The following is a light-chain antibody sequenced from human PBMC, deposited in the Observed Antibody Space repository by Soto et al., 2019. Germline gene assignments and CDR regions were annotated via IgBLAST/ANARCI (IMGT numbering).Light chain of an antibody. CDR3: SSFTSKSTLR. J-gene: IGLJ2*01. CDR2: EVR. CDR1: IRDVGAYNL. Sequence: QSVLTQPASVSGSPGQSITISCAGTIRDVGAYNLVSWYQQYPGRAPQLILYEVRNRPSGISFRFSGFKSGNTASLTISGLQAEDEADYYCSSFTSKSTLRFGGGTKLTVL. V-gene: IGLV2-14*01.